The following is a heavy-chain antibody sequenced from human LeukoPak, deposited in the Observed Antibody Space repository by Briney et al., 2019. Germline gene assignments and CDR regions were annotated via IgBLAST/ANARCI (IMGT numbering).Heavy chain of an antibody. V-gene: IGHV4-4*09. CDR2: IQLSGTT. D-gene: IGHD1-1*01. CDR1: DGSFSSFS. CDR3: ARLIRAWNDHFDP. Sequence: SETLSLTCTVSDGSFSSFSWSWIRQPAGKGLEWSGYIQLSGTTNYNPALKSRVSISLDTSKNQFSLHLSSVTAADTAVYYCARLIRAWNDHFDPWGQGTLVTVFS. J-gene: IGHJ5*02.